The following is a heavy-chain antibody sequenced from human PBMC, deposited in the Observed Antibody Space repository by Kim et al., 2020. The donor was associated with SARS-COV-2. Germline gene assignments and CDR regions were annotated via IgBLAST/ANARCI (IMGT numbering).Heavy chain of an antibody. CDR1: GGGFSNYA. D-gene: IGHD1-1*01. V-gene: IGHV1-69*13. CDR2: IIPMFGRP. CDR3: ARVGTVGTNDFDY. Sequence: SVKVSCKTSGGGFSNYALSWVRQAPGQGLEWMGEIIPMFGRPTYARKFQGRVTITADESTSTAYMDLNSLRSEDTAMFYCARVGTVGTNDFDYWCQGTL. J-gene: IGHJ4*02.